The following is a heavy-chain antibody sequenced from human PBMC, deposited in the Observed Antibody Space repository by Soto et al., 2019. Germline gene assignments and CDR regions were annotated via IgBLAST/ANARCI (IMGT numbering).Heavy chain of an antibody. D-gene: IGHD3-10*01. V-gene: IGHV4-30-4*01. CDR1: GGSISSGDYY. Sequence: QVQLQESGPGLVKPSQTLSLTCTVSGGSISSGDYYWSWIRQPPGKGLEWIGYIYYSGRTYYNPSPKSRVTRAVHTSKNQFALKLSSVTAADTAVYYCARAQGSGFLVSWGQGTLVTVSS. CDR2: IYYSGRT. J-gene: IGHJ4*02. CDR3: ARAQGSGFLVS.